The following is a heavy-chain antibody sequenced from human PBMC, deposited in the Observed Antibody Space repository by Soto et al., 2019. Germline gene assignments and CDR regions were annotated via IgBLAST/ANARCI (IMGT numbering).Heavy chain of an antibody. Sequence: ASVKVSCKASGGTFSSYAISWVRQAPGQGLEWMGGIIPIFGTANYAQKFQGRVTITADESTSTAYMELSSLRSEDTAVYYCARAVGSGYDYGYYYGMDVWGQGTTVTVSS. CDR1: GGTFSSYA. CDR3: ARAVGSGYDYGYYYGMDV. D-gene: IGHD5-12*01. CDR2: IIPIFGTA. V-gene: IGHV1-69*13. J-gene: IGHJ6*02.